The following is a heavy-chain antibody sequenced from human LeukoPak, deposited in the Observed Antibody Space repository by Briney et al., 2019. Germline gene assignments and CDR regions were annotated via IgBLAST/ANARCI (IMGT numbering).Heavy chain of an antibody. CDR2: INESGTT. CDR1: GGSFSGYY. Sequence: PSETLSLTCAVFGGSFSGYYWTWVRQAPGKGLEWIGEINESGTTNYNASLNNRVTTSVDTSKNQFSLKLTSLTAADTAVFYCARALMTLVRGVPRTTWFHPWGQGTLVTLSS. D-gene: IGHD3-10*01. J-gene: IGHJ5*02. CDR3: ARALMTLVRGVPRTTWFHP. V-gene: IGHV4-34*01.